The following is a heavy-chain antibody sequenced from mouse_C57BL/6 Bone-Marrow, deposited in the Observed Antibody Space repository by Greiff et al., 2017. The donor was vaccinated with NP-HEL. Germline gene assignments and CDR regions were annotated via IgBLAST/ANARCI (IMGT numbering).Heavy chain of an antibody. Sequence: EVKLMESGGDLVKPGGSLKLSCAASGFTFSSYGMSWVRQTPDKRLEWVATISSGGSYTYYPDSVKGRFTISRDNAKNTLYLQMSSLKSEDTAMYYCARRTGDYAMDYWGQGTSVTVSS. J-gene: IGHJ4*01. CDR2: ISSGGSYT. CDR1: GFTFSSYG. V-gene: IGHV5-6*02. CDR3: ARRTGDYAMDY.